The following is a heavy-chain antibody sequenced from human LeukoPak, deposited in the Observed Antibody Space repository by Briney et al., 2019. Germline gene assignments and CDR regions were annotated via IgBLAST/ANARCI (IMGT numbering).Heavy chain of an antibody. CDR1: GYTLTELS. V-gene: IGHV1-24*01. CDR2: FDPEDGET. Sequence: WASVKVSCKVSGYTLTELSMHWVRQAPGKGLEWMGGFDPEDGETIYAQKFQGRVTMTEDTSTDTAYMELSSLRSEDTAVYYCATDTPLLRYCSSTSCYFAFDIWGQGTMVTVSS. D-gene: IGHD2-2*01. CDR3: ATDTPLLRYCSSTSCYFAFDI. J-gene: IGHJ3*02.